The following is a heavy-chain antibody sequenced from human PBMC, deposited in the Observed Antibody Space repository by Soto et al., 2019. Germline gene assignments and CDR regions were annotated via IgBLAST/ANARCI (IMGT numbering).Heavy chain of an antibody. CDR3: AREDSIIIPAVSDF. CDR2: VSKSGYT. D-gene: IGHD3-22*01. J-gene: IGHJ4*02. V-gene: IGHV3-21*01. CDR1: GFTFNNYG. Sequence: GGSLRLSCSVSGFTFNNYGINWVRQAPGKGLEWVSSVSKSGYTYYSDSVKGRFTISRDNARNSVSLQMNSLRVEDTAVYYCAREDSIIIPAVSDFWGQGTLVTVSS.